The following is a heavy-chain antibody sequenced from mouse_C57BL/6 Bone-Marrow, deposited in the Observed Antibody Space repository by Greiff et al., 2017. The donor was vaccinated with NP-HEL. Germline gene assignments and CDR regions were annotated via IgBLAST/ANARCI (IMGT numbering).Heavy chain of an antibody. CDR2: IYPRSGNT. D-gene: IGHD2-4*01. CDR3: ARPGLRRGVDAMGY. J-gene: IGHJ4*01. Sequence: QVQLQQSGAELARPGASVKLSCKASGYTFTSYGISWVKQRTGQGLEWIGEIYPRSGNTYYNEKFKGKATLTADKASSTAYMELRRLTSADSAVYCCARPGLRRGVDAMGYWGQGTSVTVSS. CDR1: GYTFTSYG. V-gene: IGHV1-81*01.